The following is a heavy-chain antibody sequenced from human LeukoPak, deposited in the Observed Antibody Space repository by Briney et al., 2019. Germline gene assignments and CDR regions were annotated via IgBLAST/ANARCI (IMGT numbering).Heavy chain of an antibody. Sequence: ASVKVSCKASGYTFTGYYIHWVRQAPGQGLEWMGWINPNSGVTNYAQKFQGRVTMTRDTPITKAYMELSRLRSDDTAVYYCARVLRRDGYNRFFDYWGQGTLVTVSS. V-gene: IGHV1-2*02. D-gene: IGHD5-24*01. J-gene: IGHJ4*02. CDR1: GYTFTGYY. CDR2: INPNSGVT. CDR3: ARVLRRDGYNRFFDY.